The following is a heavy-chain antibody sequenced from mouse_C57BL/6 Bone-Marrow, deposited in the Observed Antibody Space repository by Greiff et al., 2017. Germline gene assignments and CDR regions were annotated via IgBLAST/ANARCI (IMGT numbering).Heavy chain of an antibody. J-gene: IGHJ3*01. V-gene: IGHV1-72*01. CDR1: GYTFTSYW. D-gene: IGHD2-12*01. Sequence: QVQLQQPGAELVKPGASVKLSCKASGYTFTSYWMHWVKQRPGRGLEWIGRTDPNSGGTKYNEKFKSKATLTVDKPSSTAYMQLSSLTSEDSAVYYCATYYSDWGFAYWGQGTLVTVSA. CDR3: ATYYSDWGFAY. CDR2: TDPNSGGT.